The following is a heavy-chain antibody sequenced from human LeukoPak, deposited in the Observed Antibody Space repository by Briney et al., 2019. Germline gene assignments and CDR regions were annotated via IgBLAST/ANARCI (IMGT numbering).Heavy chain of an antibody. D-gene: IGHD6-19*01. V-gene: IGHV1-24*01. CDR2: FDPEDGET. CDR3: ARGLDSSGWPPFDY. CDR1: GYTLTELS. Sequence: ASVKVSCKVSGYTLTELSMHWVRQAPGKGLEWMGGFDPEDGETIYAQKFQGRVTMTRDTSISTAYMELSRLRSDDTAVYYCARGLDSSGWPPFDYWGQGTLVTVSS. J-gene: IGHJ4*02.